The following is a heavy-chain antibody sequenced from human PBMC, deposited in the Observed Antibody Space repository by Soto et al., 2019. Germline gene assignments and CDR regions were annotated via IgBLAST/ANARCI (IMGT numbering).Heavy chain of an antibody. CDR3: ARHAGNSWKGDYFDY. CDR1: GYSFSSSW. J-gene: IGHJ4*02. D-gene: IGHD6-13*01. V-gene: IGHV5-51*01. Sequence: PGESLKISCQASGYSFSSSWIGWVRQMPGKGLEWMGIIDPNDSQTIYSPSFQGQVTISADKSIDTAYLQWSNLKTSDTAMYYCARHAGNSWKGDYFDYWGQGALVTVSS. CDR2: IDPNDSQT.